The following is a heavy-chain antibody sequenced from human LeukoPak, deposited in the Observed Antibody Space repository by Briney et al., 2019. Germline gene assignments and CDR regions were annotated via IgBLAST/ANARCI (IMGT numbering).Heavy chain of an antibody. CDR2: ISSSGDIT. J-gene: IGHJ4*02. Sequence: ETLSLTCTVSGGSISSSSYYWGWIRQPPGKGLEWVSGISSSGDITYYEDSVKGRFTISRDNSKNTLYLQMNSLRAEDTAVYYCAKDDAWLQFGNWGQGTLVTVSS. D-gene: IGHD5-24*01. CDR3: AKDDAWLQFGN. CDR1: GGSISSSSYY. V-gene: IGHV3-23*01.